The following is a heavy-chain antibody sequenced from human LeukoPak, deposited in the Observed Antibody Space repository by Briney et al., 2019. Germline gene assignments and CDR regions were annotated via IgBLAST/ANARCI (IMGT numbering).Heavy chain of an antibody. Sequence: GGSLRLSCAASGFTFSSYAMSWVRQAPGKGLEWVSAISGSGGSTYYADSVKGRFTISRDNAKNTLYLQMSSLRADDTAVYYCARVGGCSGITCYGYNWFDTWGRGTLVTVSS. V-gene: IGHV3-23*01. CDR3: ARVGGCSGITCYGYNWFDT. D-gene: IGHD3-10*01. CDR2: ISGSGGST. CDR1: GFTFSSYA. J-gene: IGHJ5*02.